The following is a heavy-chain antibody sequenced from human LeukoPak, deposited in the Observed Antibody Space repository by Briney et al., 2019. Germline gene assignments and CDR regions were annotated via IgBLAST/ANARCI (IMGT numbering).Heavy chain of an antibody. CDR1: GFTFSSYA. V-gene: IGHV3-23*01. D-gene: IGHD5-18*01. J-gene: IGHJ4*02. Sequence: PGGSLRLSCAASGFTFSSYAMSWVRQAPGKGLEWVSAISGSGGSTYYADSVKGRFTISRDNSKNTLYLQMNSLRAEDTAVYYCALEGYVDTAMATFDYWGQGTLVTVSS. CDR2: ISGSGGST. CDR3: ALEGYVDTAMATFDY.